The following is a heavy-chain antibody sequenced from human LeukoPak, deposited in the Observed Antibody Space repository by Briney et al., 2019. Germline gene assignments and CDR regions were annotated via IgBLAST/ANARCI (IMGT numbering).Heavy chain of an antibody. CDR1: GGSISSSSYY. Sequence: SETLSLTCTVSGGSISSSSYYWGWIRQPPGKGLEWIGSIYYSGSTYYNPSLKSRVTISVDTSKNQFSLKLSSVTAADTAVYYCARYLGGFDPWGQGTLVTVSS. D-gene: IGHD2-15*01. V-gene: IGHV4-39*07. J-gene: IGHJ5*02. CDR2: IYYSGST. CDR3: ARYLGGFDP.